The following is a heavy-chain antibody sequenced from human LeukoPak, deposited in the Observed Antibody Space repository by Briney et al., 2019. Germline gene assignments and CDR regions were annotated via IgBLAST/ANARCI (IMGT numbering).Heavy chain of an antibody. CDR3: ARKLTGTTYFDY. D-gene: IGHD1-1*01. CDR2: IHSGGNTI. J-gene: IGHJ4*02. V-gene: IGHV3-48*03. Sequence: GGSLRLSCVASGFTFSRYDMNWVRLAPGKGLEWVSYIHSGGNTIYYADSVKGRFTISRDYARNSLYLQMNSLRAEDTAVYYCARKLTGTTYFDYWGQGTLATVSS. CDR1: GFTFSRYD.